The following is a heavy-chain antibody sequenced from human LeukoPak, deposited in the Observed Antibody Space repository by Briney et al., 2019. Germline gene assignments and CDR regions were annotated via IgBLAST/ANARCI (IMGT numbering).Heavy chain of an antibody. CDR2: ISYDGSNK. Sequence: GRSLRLSCAASGFTFSSYAMHWVRQAPGKGLEWVAVISYDGSNKYYADSVKGRFTISRDNSKNTLYPQMNSLRAEDTAVYYCARDVSAFDYWGQGTLVTVSS. CDR1: GFTFSSYA. D-gene: IGHD2/OR15-2a*01. V-gene: IGHV3-30-3*01. J-gene: IGHJ4*02. CDR3: ARDVSAFDY.